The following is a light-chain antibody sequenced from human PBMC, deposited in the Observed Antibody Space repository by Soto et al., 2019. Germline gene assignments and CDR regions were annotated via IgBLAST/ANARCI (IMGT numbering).Light chain of an antibody. Sequence: EIVLTQSPATLSLSPGERATLSCRASQSVSSYLAWYQQKPGQAPRLLIYDASNRATGIPARFSGSGSGTDFTLTLRSPEPEDFQAHYCQQRRNWLTFGGGTKVDIK. CDR3: QQRRNWLT. CDR1: QSVSSY. CDR2: DAS. J-gene: IGKJ4*01. V-gene: IGKV3-11*01.